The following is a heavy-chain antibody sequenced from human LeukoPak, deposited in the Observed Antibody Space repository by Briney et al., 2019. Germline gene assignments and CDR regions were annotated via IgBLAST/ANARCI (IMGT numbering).Heavy chain of an antibody. J-gene: IGHJ3*02. V-gene: IGHV4-4*07. CDR1: RGSVSIYP. Sequence: SETLSVTCTVSRGSVSIYPWNWIRQPAGKGLEYIGRIHGSGSTNYNPSLMGRVTMSVDSSKNQISLRLTSVTAADTAVYFCAREAGWNFNAFDIWGQGTMVTV. CDR3: AREAGWNFNAFDI. D-gene: IGHD6-19*01. CDR2: IHGSGST.